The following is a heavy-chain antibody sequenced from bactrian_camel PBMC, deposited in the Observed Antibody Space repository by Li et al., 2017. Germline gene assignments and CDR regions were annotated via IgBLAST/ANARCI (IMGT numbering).Heavy chain of an antibody. CDR2: ISNDGTT. D-gene: IGHD3*01. CDR3: AAETPPCTVIGGMKPPSWFTY. J-gene: IGHJ4*01. CDR1: GLPYSSHC. Sequence: HVQLVESGGGSVQAGGSLRLSCVASGLPYSSHCMGWFRRVPGRESEGVAVISNDGTTTYADFAKGRFTISKDNAENVLYLLMNSLKPEDTAMYYCAAETPPCTVIGGMKPPSWFTYWGRGTQVTVS. V-gene: IGHV3S53*01.